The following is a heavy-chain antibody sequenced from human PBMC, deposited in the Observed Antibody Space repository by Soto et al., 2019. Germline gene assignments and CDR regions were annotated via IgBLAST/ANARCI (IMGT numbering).Heavy chain of an antibody. D-gene: IGHD3-22*01. CDR3: AKGRYFDSSGGCANY. CDR2: ISGSGHAT. V-gene: IGHV3-23*01. CDR1: GFISDNYA. Sequence: EVKLLESGGGLVPPGASARLSCITSGFISDNYAMSWVRQSPGRGLEWVAAISGSGHATYYTQSVQGRFIISRDKSKKTVFLQMHNLRAEDTAVYYCAKGRYFDSSGGCANYWGLGTLVTVSS. J-gene: IGHJ4*02.